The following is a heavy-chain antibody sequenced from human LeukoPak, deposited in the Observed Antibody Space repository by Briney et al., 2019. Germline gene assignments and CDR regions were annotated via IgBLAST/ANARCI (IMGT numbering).Heavy chain of an antibody. J-gene: IGHJ4*02. V-gene: IGHV3-21*01. D-gene: IGHD3-3*01. CDR1: GFTFSSYS. CDR2: ISSSSIYI. CDR3: ARDSGIFGVVIFDY. Sequence: PGGSLRLSCAASGFTFSSYSMNWVRQAPGKGLEGGSSISSSSIYIYYADSVEGRFTISRHNAKNSLYLQMNSLRAEDTAVYYCARDSGIFGVVIFDYWGQGTLVTVSS.